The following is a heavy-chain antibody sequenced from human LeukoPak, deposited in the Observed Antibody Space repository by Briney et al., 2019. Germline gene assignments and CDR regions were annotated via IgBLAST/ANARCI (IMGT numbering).Heavy chain of an antibody. D-gene: IGHD2-2*02. CDR2: IYYSGST. V-gene: IGHV4-59*01. CDR1: GGSISSYY. CDR3: ARNSVPAAIPLGFDP. Sequence: PSETLSLTCTVSGGSISSYYWSWIRQPPGKGLEWIGYIYYSGSTTYNPSLKSRVTISVDRPKDQFSPELSALTAADTGVYYCARNSVPAAIPLGFDPWGQGTLVTLSS. J-gene: IGHJ5*02.